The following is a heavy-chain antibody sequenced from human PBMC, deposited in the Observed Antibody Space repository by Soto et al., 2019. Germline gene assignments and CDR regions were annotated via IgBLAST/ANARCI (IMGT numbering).Heavy chain of an antibody. D-gene: IGHD3-9*01. V-gene: IGHV4-30-4*01. J-gene: IGHJ4*02. CDR2: IYYSGST. CDR3: ARQTSYYYDMLTGYWPAIDY. CDR1: GGSISSGDYY. Sequence: SETLSLTCTVSGGSISSGDYYWSWIRQPPGKGLEWIGYIYYSGSTYYNPSLKSRVTISVDTSKNQFSLKLSSVTAADTAVYYCARQTSYYYDMLTGYWPAIDYWGQGTLVTVSS.